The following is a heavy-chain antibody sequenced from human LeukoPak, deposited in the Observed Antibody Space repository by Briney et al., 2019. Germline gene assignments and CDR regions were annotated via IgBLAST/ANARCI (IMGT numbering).Heavy chain of an antibody. CDR3: ATTVTPRGGYYYYGMDV. Sequence: ASVKVSCKASGYTFTSYAMNWVRQAPGQGLEWMGWINTNTGNPTYAQGFTGRFVFSLDTSVSTAYLQISSLKAEDTAVYYRATTVTPRGGYYYYGMDVWGQETTVTVSS. CDR2: INTNTGNP. V-gene: IGHV7-4-1*02. CDR1: GYTFTSYA. J-gene: IGHJ6*02. D-gene: IGHD4-17*01.